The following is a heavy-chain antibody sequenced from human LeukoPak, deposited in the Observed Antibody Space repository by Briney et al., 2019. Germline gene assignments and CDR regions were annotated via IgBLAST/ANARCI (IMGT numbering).Heavy chain of an antibody. CDR1: GFTFSSYD. CDR3: ARAYYYGSGSYPDS. V-gene: IGHV3-30*02. D-gene: IGHD3-10*01. J-gene: IGHJ5*01. Sequence: PGGSLRLSCAASGFTFSSYDMHWVRQAPGKGLECVAFIRYDGSNNYYAGSVKGRFTISRDNSKNTLFLQMNDLRAEDTAVYYCARAYYYGSGSYPDSWGQGTLVTVSS. CDR2: IRYDGSNN.